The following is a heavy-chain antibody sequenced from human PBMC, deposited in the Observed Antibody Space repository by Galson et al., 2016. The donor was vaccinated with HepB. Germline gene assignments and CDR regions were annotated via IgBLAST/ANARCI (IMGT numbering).Heavy chain of an antibody. Sequence: SLRLSCAASGFSVSGNYMSWVRQAPGKGLEWVSVLYPDGRTYYGDSVKDRFPISRDNSKNILFLQMNSLRAEDTAVYYCAKNSGWYGNGYFDLWGRGTLLTVSS. J-gene: IGHJ2*01. CDR3: AKNSGWYGNGYFDL. V-gene: IGHV3-66*01. D-gene: IGHD6-19*01. CDR2: LYPDGRT. CDR1: GFSVSGNY.